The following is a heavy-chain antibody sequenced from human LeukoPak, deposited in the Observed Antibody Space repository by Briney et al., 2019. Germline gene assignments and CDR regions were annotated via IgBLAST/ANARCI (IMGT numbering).Heavy chain of an antibody. D-gene: IGHD1-26*01. J-gene: IGHJ3*02. CDR1: GGSFSGYY. CDR3: ATYSGSLLDAFDI. Sequence: SETLSLTCAVYGGSFSGYYWSWLRQPPGKGLEWIGEIDHSGSTNYNPSLKSRVTISVDTSKNQFSLKLSSVTAADTAVYYCATYSGSLLDAFDIWGQGTMVTVSS. V-gene: IGHV4-34*01. CDR2: IDHSGST.